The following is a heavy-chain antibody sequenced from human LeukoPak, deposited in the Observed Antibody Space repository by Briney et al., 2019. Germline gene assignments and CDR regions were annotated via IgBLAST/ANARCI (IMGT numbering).Heavy chain of an antibody. CDR2: IFHSGST. Sequence: SGTLSLTCAVSGDSVTSSHWWSWVRQSPRKGLEWPGEIFHSGSTSYNPSLKSRITISVDKSKNQFSLELSSVSAADTAVYYCARVRVEWFGEFLSDGVDVWGQGIMVTVSS. CDR3: ARVRVEWFGEFLSDGVDV. CDR1: GDSVTSSHW. J-gene: IGHJ6*02. D-gene: IGHD3-10*01. V-gene: IGHV4-4*02.